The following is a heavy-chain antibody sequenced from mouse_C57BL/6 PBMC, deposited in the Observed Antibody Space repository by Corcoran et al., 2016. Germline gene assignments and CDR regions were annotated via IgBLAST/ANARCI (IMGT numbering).Heavy chain of an antibody. CDR3: ARSQGGFAY. V-gene: IGHV1-18*01. Sequence: VPLQQSGPELVKPGASVTIPCTASGYTFTAYNRDWVKQSHGKSLEWIGDINPNNGGTIYNQKFKGKATLTVDKSSSTAYMELRSLTSEDTAGYYCARSQGGFAYWGQGTLVTVSA. J-gene: IGHJ3*01. CDR1: GYTFTAYN. CDR2: INPNNGGT.